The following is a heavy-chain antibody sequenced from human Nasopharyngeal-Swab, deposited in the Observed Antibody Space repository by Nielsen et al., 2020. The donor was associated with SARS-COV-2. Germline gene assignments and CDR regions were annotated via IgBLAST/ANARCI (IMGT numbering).Heavy chain of an antibody. CDR2: IIPIFGTA. J-gene: IGHJ6*03. V-gene: IGHV1-69*06. Sequence: WVRQAPGQGLEWMGGIIPIFGTANYAQKFQGRVTITADKSTSTAYMELSSLRSEDTAVYYCARSGDSNYRRPPYYYYYMDFWGKGTTVTVSS. CDR3: ARSGDSNYRRPPYYYYYMDF. D-gene: IGHD6-13*01.